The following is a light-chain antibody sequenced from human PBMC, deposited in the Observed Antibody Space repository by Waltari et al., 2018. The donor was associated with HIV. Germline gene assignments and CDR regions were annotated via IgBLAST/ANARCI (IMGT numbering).Light chain of an antibody. V-gene: IGLV2-23*02. CDR3: SSYATAGTYVL. CDR2: EVN. J-gene: IGLJ2*01. CDR1: GSDVGRYNL. Sequence: QSALTQPASVSGSPGQSITISCTGTGSDVGRYNLVSCYQQHPGKAPKLMISEVNKRPSGVSNRFSGSKSGNTASLTISGLQAEDEADYYCSSYATAGTYVLFGGGTKLTVL.